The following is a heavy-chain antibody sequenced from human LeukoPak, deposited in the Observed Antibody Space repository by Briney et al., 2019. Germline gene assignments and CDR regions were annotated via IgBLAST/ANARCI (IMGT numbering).Heavy chain of an antibody. Sequence: GGSLRLSCAASGFTFISYRMHWVRQAPGKGLVWVSHINSDGSSTSYADSVKGRFTISRDNAKNTLYLQMNSLRAEDTAVYYCARVMEPGIAAAGFDYWGQGTLVTVSS. CDR3: ARVMEPGIAAAGFDY. D-gene: IGHD6-13*01. J-gene: IGHJ4*02. V-gene: IGHV3-74*01. CDR1: GFTFISYR. CDR2: INSDGSST.